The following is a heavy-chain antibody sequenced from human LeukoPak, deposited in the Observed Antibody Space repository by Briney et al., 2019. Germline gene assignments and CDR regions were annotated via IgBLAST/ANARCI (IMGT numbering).Heavy chain of an antibody. CDR2: SSSSSYT. V-gene: IGHV3-11*06. CDR1: GFTFSDYY. Sequence: GGSLRLSCAASGFTFSDYYMSWIRQAPGKGLQWVSYSSSSSYTNYADSVKGRFTISRDNAKNSLYLQMNSLRAEDTAFFFQAEDGIRYCSSTSCSAEDYWGQGTLVTVSS. D-gene: IGHD2-2*01. CDR3: AEDGIRYCSSTSCSAEDY. J-gene: IGHJ4*02.